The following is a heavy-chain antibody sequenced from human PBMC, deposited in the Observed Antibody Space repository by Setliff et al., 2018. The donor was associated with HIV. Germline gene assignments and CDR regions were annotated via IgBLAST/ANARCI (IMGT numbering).Heavy chain of an antibody. CDR1: GFTFSSYA. CDR2: ISGSGGST. V-gene: IGHV3-23*01. D-gene: IGHD2-15*01. J-gene: IGHJ4*02. Sequence: PGGSLRLSCAASGFTFSSYAMSWVRQAPGKGLEWVSAISGSGGSTYYADSVKGRFTISRDNSKNTLYLQMNNLRAEDTALYYCATDVAGKYDYWGQGTLVTVSS. CDR3: ATDVAGKYDY.